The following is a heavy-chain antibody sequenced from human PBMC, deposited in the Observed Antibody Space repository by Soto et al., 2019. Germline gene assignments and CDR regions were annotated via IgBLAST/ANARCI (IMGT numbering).Heavy chain of an antibody. CDR3: ARDCPGSSTTCYGNEWFDP. Sequence: EVQLVESGGGLVQPGGSLRLSCAASGFTFSSYSMNWVRQAPGKGLEWVSYISSSRSTIYYADSVKGRFTISRDNAKNSLYLQMNSLRAEDSAVYYCARDCPGSSTTCYGNEWFDPWGKGTLVTVSS. V-gene: IGHV3-48*01. CDR1: GFTFSSYS. D-gene: IGHD2-2*01. J-gene: IGHJ5*02. CDR2: ISSSRSTI.